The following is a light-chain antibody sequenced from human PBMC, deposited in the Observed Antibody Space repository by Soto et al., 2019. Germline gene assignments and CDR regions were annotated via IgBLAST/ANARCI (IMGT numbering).Light chain of an antibody. CDR2: EVR. J-gene: IGLJ2*01. Sequence: QSALTQPASVSGSPGQSITISCTGTSSDIGAYDYVSWFQQYPGKAPTLIIYEVRFRPSGVSSRFSGSKSGNTASLTISGLQTEDEDDYYCGSYASATLIFGGGTKLTVL. CDR3: GSYASATLI. V-gene: IGLV2-14*03. CDR1: SSDIGAYDY.